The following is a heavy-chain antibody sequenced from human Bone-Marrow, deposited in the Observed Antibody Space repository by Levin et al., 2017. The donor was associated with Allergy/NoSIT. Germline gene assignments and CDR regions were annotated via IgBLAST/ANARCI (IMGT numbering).Heavy chain of an antibody. CDR1: GFTFSSYA. CDR2: ISASGGST. V-gene: IGHV3-23*01. Sequence: GGSLRLSCAASGFTFSSYAMNWVRQTPGKGLEWVSGISASGGSTYYADSVKGRFTISRDNSRTTLYLQLNSLRAQDTATYYCAKTGIAEAGTFDYWGQGTLVTVSS. CDR3: AKTGIAEAGTFDY. D-gene: IGHD6-19*01. J-gene: IGHJ4*02.